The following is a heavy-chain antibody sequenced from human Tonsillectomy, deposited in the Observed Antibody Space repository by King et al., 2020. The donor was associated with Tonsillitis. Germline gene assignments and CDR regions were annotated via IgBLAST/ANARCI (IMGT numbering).Heavy chain of an antibody. V-gene: IGHV1-2*04. CDR3: ARDRVLGGSSRNYGMDV. J-gene: IGHJ6*02. Sequence: VQLVESGAEVKKPGASVKVSCKASGYTFTGYYMHWVRQAPGQGIEWMGWINPNSGGTNYAQRFQGWVTMTRDTSISTTYMELSRLRSDDTAVYYCARDRVLGGSSRNYGMDVWGQGTTVTVSS. CDR2: INPNSGGT. CDR1: GYTFTGYY. D-gene: IGHD6-13*01.